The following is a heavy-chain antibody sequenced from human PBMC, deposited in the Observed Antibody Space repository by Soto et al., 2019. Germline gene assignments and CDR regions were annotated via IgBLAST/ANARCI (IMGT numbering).Heavy chain of an antibody. CDR3: VGGQYYFDY. V-gene: IGHV3-30*03. Sequence: ESGGGVVQPGRSLRLSCAAYGFPFTTYGMHWLREGPGKGLEWVAVISYDGSNTYYADSVKGRFTISRDNSKNTLYLQMNSLRPEDTALYYCVGGQYYFDYRGQGTLVTVSS. CDR1: GFPFTTYG. D-gene: IGHD3-10*01. CDR2: ISYDGSNT. J-gene: IGHJ4*02.